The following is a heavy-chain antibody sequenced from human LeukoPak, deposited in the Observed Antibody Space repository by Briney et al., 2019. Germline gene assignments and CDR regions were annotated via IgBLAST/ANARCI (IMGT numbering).Heavy chain of an antibody. J-gene: IGHJ4*02. CDR2: ISWNSGSI. CDR3: AKELGSY. D-gene: IGHD7-27*01. V-gene: IGHV3-9*01. CDR1: GFTVSSNY. Sequence: PGGSLRLSCAASGFTVSSNYMSWVRQAPGKGLEWVSVISWNSGSIGYADSVKGRFTISRDNAKNSLYLQMNSLRAEDTALYYCAKELGSYWGQGTLVTVSS.